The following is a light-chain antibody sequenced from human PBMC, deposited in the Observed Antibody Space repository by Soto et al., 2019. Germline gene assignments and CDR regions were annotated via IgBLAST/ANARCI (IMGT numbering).Light chain of an antibody. V-gene: IGLV2-14*01. CDR2: EVS. CDR1: SSDVGGYNY. J-gene: IGLJ1*01. Sequence: QSALTQPASVSASPGQSITISCTGTSSDVGGYNYVSWYQQRPGKAPKLIIYEVSNRPSRVSNRFSGSKSGNTASLTISGLQAEDEADYYCSSYTRSSTSYVFGTGTKVTVL. CDR3: SSYTRSSTSYV.